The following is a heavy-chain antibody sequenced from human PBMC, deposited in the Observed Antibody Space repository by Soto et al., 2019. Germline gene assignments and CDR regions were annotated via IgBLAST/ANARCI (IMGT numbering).Heavy chain of an antibody. D-gene: IGHD2-21*02. CDR1: GFTFGTYT. J-gene: IGHJ6*03. CDR3: ARVMCGDCSNYYYSSMDV. V-gene: IGHV3-21*01. CDR2: IGTTSPYI. Sequence: GSLRLSCAASGFTFGTYTMNWVRQAPGKGLEWVSSIGTTSPYIYYADSLRGRFTISRDNAKNSLYLQMNNLRAEDTAVYYCARVMCGDCSNYYYSSMDVWGQGTTVTVSS.